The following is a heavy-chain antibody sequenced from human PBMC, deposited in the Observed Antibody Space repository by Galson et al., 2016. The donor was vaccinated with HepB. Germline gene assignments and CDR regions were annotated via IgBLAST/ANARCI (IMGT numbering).Heavy chain of an antibody. Sequence: SLRLSCAASGFTFSDYYMSWVRQAPGKGLEWVSFISSGSSYTSYADSVKGRFTISRDNANNSLYLQMNSLRAEDTAVYYFARGHSSRWYGGAEGNWGQGTLVTVSS. D-gene: IGHD6-13*01. CDR3: ARGHSSRWYGGAEGN. CDR1: GFTFSDYY. CDR2: ISSGSSYT. V-gene: IGHV3-11*06. J-gene: IGHJ4*02.